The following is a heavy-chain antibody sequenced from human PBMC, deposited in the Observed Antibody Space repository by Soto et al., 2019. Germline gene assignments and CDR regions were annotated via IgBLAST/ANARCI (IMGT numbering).Heavy chain of an antibody. CDR1: GFTVSSNY. CDR3: ARAYNPITIFGVVTRGLYYIDY. CDR2: IYSGGST. D-gene: IGHD3-3*01. Sequence: GGSLRLSCAASGFTVSSNYMSWVRQAPGKGLEWVSVIYSGGSTYYADSVKGRFTISRDNSKNTLYLQMNSLRAEDTAVYYCARAYNPITIFGVVTRGLYYIDYWGQGTLVTVSS. V-gene: IGHV3-53*01. J-gene: IGHJ4*02.